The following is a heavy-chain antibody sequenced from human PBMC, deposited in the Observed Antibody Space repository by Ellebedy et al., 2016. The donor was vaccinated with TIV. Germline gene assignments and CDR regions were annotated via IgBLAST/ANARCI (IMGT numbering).Heavy chain of an antibody. CDR1: GYTFTSYA. CDR3: ARYIAAAGTSSNNWFDP. CDR2: INAGNGNT. V-gene: IGHV1-3*01. D-gene: IGHD6-13*01. J-gene: IGHJ5*02. Sequence: ASVKVSCXASGYTFTSYAMHWVRQAPGQRLEWMGWINAGNGNTKYSQKFQGRVTITRDTSASTAYMELSSLRSEDTAVYYCARYIAAAGTSSNNWFDPWGQGTLVTVSS.